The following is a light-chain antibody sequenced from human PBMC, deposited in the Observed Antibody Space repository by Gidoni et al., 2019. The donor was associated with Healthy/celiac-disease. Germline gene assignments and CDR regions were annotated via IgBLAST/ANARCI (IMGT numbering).Light chain of an antibody. Sequence: IHMTQSPSSLSASVGDRVTITFRASQSISSYLNWYQQKPGKAPKLLIYAASSLQSRVPSRFSGSGSGTDFTITISSLQPEDFATYYCQQSYSTPWTFGQGTKVEIK. CDR3: QQSYSTPWT. CDR1: QSISSY. V-gene: IGKV1-39*01. J-gene: IGKJ1*01. CDR2: AAS.